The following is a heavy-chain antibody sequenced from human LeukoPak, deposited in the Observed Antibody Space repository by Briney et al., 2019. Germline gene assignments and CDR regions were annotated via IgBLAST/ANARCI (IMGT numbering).Heavy chain of an antibody. Sequence: GGSPRLSCAASGFTFTAYGMHWVRQAPGKGLEWVAVVWHDGVNKYYADSVKGRFTISRDNSKNTLYLQMNSLSVEDTAVYYCAREWFGEYSGRRAFDYWGQGSLVTVSS. J-gene: IGHJ4*02. CDR3: AREWFGEYSGRRAFDY. CDR1: GFTFTAYG. D-gene: IGHD3-10*01. V-gene: IGHV3-33*01. CDR2: VWHDGVNK.